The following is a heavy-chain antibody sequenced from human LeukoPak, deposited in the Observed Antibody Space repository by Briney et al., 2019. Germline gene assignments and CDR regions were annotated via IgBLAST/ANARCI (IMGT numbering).Heavy chain of an antibody. CDR2: ISYDGRNK. Sequence: SGGSLRLSCAASGFIFSDHGMHWVRQAPGKGLEWVAVISYDGRNKYYADSVKGRFTISRDNSKNTLYLEMNSLRAEETAVYYCAKDGSLKTEYPHFDCWGQGTLITVSS. V-gene: IGHV3-30*18. D-gene: IGHD1-26*01. J-gene: IGHJ4*02. CDR1: GFIFSDHG. CDR3: AKDGSLKTEYPHFDC.